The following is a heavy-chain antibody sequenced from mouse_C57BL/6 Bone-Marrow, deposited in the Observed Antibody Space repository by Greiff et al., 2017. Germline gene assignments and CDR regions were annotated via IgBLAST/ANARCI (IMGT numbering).Heavy chain of an antibody. CDR1: GFTFSSYG. CDR3: ASHGGYFDY. V-gene: IGHV5-6*02. Sequence: DVKLVESGGDLVKPGGSLKLSCAASGFTFSSYGMSWVRQTPDKRLEWVATISSGGSYTYYPDSVKGRFTISRDNAKNTLYLQMSSLKSEDTAMYYCASHGGYFDYWGQGTTLTVSS. CDR2: ISSGGSYT. J-gene: IGHJ2*01.